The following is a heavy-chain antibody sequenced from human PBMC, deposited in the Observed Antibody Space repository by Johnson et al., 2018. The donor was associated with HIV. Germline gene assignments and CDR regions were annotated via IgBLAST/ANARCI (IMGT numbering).Heavy chain of an antibody. D-gene: IGHD3-22*01. CDR1: GFTFSSYA. CDR2: IKQDGSEK. CDR3: ARDQTYYYDTSGYQGAFDI. V-gene: IGHV3-7*01. J-gene: IGHJ3*02. Sequence: MQLVESGGGVVQPGRSLRLSCAASGFTFSSYAMHWVRQAPGKGLEWVANIKQDGSEKNYVDSVKGRFIISRDNAKDSLYLQMNSLRAEDTAVYYCARDQTYYYDTSGYQGAFDIWGQGTMVSVSS.